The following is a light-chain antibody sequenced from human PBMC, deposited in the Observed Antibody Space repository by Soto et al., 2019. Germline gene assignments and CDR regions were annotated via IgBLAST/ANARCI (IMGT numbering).Light chain of an antibody. CDR3: QQYGDSPWT. J-gene: IGKJ1*01. CDR2: GVS. Sequence: EAVLTQSPGTLSLYPGETATLSCSASQSVGSSHLAWYQQKPGQAPRLLIYGVSSRATGIPDRFSGSGSGTDFTLTISRLEPEDFAVYYCQQYGDSPWTCSQGTKA. CDR1: QSVGSSH. V-gene: IGKV3-20*01.